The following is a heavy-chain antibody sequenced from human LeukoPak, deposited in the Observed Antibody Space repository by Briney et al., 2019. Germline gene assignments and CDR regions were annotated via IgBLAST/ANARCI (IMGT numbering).Heavy chain of an antibody. D-gene: IGHD2-15*01. Sequence: KKSGPTLANPTQTLTLTCTFSGFSLSTSGVGVGWIRQPPGKALEWLALIYWDDDKRYSPSLKSRLTITKDTSKNQVVLTMTNMDPVDTATYYCAHRLGYCSGGSCYPDAFDIWGQGTMVTVSS. J-gene: IGHJ3*02. V-gene: IGHV2-5*02. CDR1: GFSLSTSGVG. CDR3: AHRLGYCSGGSCYPDAFDI. CDR2: IYWDDDK.